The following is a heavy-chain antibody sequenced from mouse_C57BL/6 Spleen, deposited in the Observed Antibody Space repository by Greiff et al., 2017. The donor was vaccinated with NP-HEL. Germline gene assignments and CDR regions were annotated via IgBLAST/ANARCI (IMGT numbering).Heavy chain of an antibody. D-gene: IGHD4-1*01. CDR2: INPSNGGT. CDR1: GFNIKDYY. V-gene: IGHV1-53*01. CDR3: ARSGTGTTFAY. J-gene: IGHJ3*01. Sequence: QVQLQQSGAELVKPGASVKLSCTASGFNIKDYYMHWVKQRPGQGLEWIGHINPSNGGTNYNEKFKSKATLTVDKSSSTAYMQLSSLTSEDSAVYYCARSGTGTTFAYWGQGTLVTVSA.